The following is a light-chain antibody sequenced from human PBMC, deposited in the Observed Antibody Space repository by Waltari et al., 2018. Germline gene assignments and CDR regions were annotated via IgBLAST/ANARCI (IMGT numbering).Light chain of an antibody. CDR2: EVD. J-gene: IGLJ1*01. CDR1: SSDIGGYNY. V-gene: IGLV2-14*01. Sequence: QSALTQPASVSGSPGQSITISCTGTSSDIGGYNYVPWYQQHPGKAPTLMIYEVDNRPSGISNRFSGSKSGNTASLTISGLQTEDEADYYCISYTSSSTLVFGSGTKVTVL. CDR3: ISYTSSSTLV.